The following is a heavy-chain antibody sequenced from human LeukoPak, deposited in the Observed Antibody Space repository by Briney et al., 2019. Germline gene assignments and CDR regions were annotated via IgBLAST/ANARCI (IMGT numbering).Heavy chain of an antibody. V-gene: IGHV1-24*01. D-gene: IGHD3-22*01. CDR3: ATLSGSYDSSRSLGY. CDR2: FDPEDGET. Sequence: GASVKVSCKVSGYTLTELSMHWVRQAPGKGLEWMGGFDPEDGETIYAQKFQGRVTMTEDTSTDTAYMELSSLRSEDTAVYYCATLSGSYDSSRSLGYWGQGTLVTVSS. CDR1: GYTLTELS. J-gene: IGHJ4*02.